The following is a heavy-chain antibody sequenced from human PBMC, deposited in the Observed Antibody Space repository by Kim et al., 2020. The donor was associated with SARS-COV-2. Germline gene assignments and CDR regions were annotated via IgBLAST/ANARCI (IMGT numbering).Heavy chain of an antibody. J-gene: IGHJ4*01. D-gene: IGHD2-21*02. Sequence: SETLSLTCAVYGGSFSGYYWSWIRQPPGKGLEWIGEINHSGSTNYNPSLKSRVTISVDTSKNQFSLKLSSVTAADTAVYYCARSSPRHIVVVTAGYFDY. CDR2: INHSGST. CDR3: ARSSPRHIVVVTAGYFDY. CDR1: GGSFSGYY. V-gene: IGHV4-34*01.